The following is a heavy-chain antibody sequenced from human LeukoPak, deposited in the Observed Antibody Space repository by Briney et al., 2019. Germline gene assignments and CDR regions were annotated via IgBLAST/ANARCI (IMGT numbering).Heavy chain of an antibody. Sequence: SETLSLTCTVSGGSISSSSYYWGWIRQPPGKGLEWIGSIYYSGSTYYNPSLKSRVTISVDTSKNQFSLKLSSVTAADTAVYYCARDLPDITMVRGVITHGAFDIWGQGTMVTVSS. D-gene: IGHD3-10*01. CDR2: IYYSGST. CDR1: GGSISSSSYY. CDR3: ARDLPDITMVRGVITHGAFDI. J-gene: IGHJ3*02. V-gene: IGHV4-39*07.